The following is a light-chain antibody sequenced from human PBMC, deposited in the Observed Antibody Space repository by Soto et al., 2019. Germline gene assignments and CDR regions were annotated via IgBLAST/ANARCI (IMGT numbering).Light chain of an antibody. CDR1: QSVLYSSNKKNY. J-gene: IGKJ2*03. V-gene: IGKV4-1*01. CDR2: WAS. CDR3: QQYYNIPYS. Sequence: DIVMTQSPDSLAVSLGERATINCKSNQSVLYSSNKKNYFAWYQQKPGQPPKLLIFWASTRESGVPDRFTGSGSGTDFTLTISSLQAEDVAVYYCQQYYNIPYSFGQGTKVEIK.